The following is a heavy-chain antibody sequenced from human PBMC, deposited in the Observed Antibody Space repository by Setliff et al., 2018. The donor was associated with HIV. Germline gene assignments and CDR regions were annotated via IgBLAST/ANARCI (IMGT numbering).Heavy chain of an antibody. CDR1: DDSLSRSDFY. V-gene: IGHV4-39*01. Sequence: SETLSLTCTVTDDSLSRSDFYWAWIRQPPEKGLEWVASIYDTGDTHYNPSLKSRVTISVDTSKNQFSLQLNSVTAADTAVDYCARTRGYTYGYIDSWAQGTLVTVSS. CDR3: ARTRGYTYGYIDS. J-gene: IGHJ4*02. CDR2: IYDTGDT. D-gene: IGHD5-18*01.